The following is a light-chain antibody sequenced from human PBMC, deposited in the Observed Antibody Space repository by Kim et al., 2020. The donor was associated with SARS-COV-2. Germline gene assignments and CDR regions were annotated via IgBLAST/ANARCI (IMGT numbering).Light chain of an antibody. CDR2: DFS. CDR1: SRDVVGSRF. CDR3: SSYTLTSTYV. V-gene: IGLV2-14*03. J-gene: IGLJ1*01. Sequence: GQSFTISCTGTSRDVVGSRFVSWYQQHPDNAPKLIIYDFSNRPSGISNRFSGSKSGNTASLTISALQAVDEADYYCSSYTLTSTYVFGTGTKVTVL.